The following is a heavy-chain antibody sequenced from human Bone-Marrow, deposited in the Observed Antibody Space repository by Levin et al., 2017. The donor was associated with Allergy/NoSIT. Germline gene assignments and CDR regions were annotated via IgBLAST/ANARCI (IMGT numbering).Heavy chain of an antibody. CDR1: GLIFSDAW. V-gene: IGHV3-15*01. CDR2: IKSRGGGGTI. Sequence: GGSLRLSCGVSGLIFSDAWMNWVRQAPGKGLEWVGRIKSRGGGGTIDYAAPVKGRFSISRDDSKNTLYLQMNSLKIEDTGVYFCCWDADFYFGMNVWGQGTTVTVSS. J-gene: IGHJ6*02. CDR3: CWDADFYFGMNV. D-gene: IGHD1-26*01.